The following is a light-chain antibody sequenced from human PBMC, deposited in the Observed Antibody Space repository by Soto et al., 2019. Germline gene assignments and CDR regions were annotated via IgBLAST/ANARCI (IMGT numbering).Light chain of an antibody. J-gene: IGLJ2*01. Sequence: QSVLTQPRSVSGSPGQSVTISCTGTSSDVGGYNYVSWYQQNPGKAPKLMIYDVSKRPSGVSDRFSGSKSANTASLIISGLQAEDEADYYCCSYAGNTLVVFGGGTKVTGL. V-gene: IGLV2-11*01. CDR3: CSYAGNTLVV. CDR1: SSDVGGYNY. CDR2: DVS.